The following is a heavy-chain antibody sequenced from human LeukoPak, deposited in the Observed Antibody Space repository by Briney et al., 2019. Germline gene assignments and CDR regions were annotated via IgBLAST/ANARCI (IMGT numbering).Heavy chain of an antibody. Sequence: SETLSLTCAVYGGSFSGYYWSWIRQPPGKGLEWIGEINHSGSTNYNPSLKSRVTISVDTSKNQFSLKLSSVTAADTSVYYCARGRSSGWFNYYYYMDVWGKGTTITVS. D-gene: IGHD6-19*01. V-gene: IGHV4-34*01. CDR3: ARGRSSGWFNYYYYMDV. J-gene: IGHJ6*03. CDR1: GGSFSGYY. CDR2: INHSGST.